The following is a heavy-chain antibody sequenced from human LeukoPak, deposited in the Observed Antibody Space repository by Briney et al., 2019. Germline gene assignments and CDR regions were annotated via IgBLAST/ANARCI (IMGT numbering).Heavy chain of an antibody. V-gene: IGHV4-39*01. D-gene: IGHD3-22*01. CDR3: ATPFYYDSSLDY. CDR2: IYYRGTT. J-gene: IGHJ4*02. Sequence: SETLSLTCTVSGGSISSDNYYWGRIRQPPGKGLEWIGNIYYRGTTYYNPSLKSRVTISVDTSKKRFSLKLSSVTAADTAVYYCATPFYYDSSLDYWGQGILVTVSS. CDR1: GGSISSDNYY.